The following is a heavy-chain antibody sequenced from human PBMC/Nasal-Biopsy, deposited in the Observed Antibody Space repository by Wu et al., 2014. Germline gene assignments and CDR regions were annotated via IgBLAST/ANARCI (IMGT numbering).Heavy chain of an antibody. Sequence: LRLSCAASGITGVSNYMIWVRQAPGKGLEWVSTIYTSGTTYYADSVRGRFTISRDNSKNTLYLQMNSLRAEDTAVYFCARVDYGDNYWYFDLWGRGTLVTVSS. CDR1: GITGVSNY. CDR3: ARVDYGDNYWYFDL. CDR2: IYTSGTT. D-gene: IGHD4/OR15-4a*01. J-gene: IGHJ2*01. V-gene: IGHV3-53*01.